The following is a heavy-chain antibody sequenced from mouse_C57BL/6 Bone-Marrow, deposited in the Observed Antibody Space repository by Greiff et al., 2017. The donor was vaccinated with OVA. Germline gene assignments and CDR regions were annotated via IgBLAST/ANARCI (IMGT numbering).Heavy chain of an antibody. J-gene: IGHJ3*01. D-gene: IGHD2-10*01. V-gene: IGHV6-3*01. CDR3: TGASYSFAY. CDR2: IRLKSDNYAT. Sequence: EVMLVESGGGLVQPGGSMKLSCVASGFTFSNYWMNWVRQSPEKGLEWVAQIRLKSDNYATHYAESVKGRFTISRDDSKSSVYLQMNNLRAEDTGIYYCTGASYSFAYWGQGTLVTVSA. CDR1: GFTFSNYW.